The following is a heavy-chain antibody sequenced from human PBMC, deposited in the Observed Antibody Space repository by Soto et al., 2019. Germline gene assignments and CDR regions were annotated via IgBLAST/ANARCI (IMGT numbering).Heavy chain of an antibody. J-gene: IGHJ4*02. V-gene: IGHV3-30-3*01. CDR1: GFTFSSYA. CDR2: ISYDGSNK. D-gene: IGHD3-16*02. Sequence: LRLSCAASGFTFSSYAMHWVRQAPGKGLEWVAVISYDGSNKYYADSVKGRFTISRDNSKNTLYLQMNSLRAEDTAVYYCARGPHYDYVWGSYRYTAYFDYWGQGTLVTVSS. CDR3: ARGPHYDYVWGSYRYTAYFDY.